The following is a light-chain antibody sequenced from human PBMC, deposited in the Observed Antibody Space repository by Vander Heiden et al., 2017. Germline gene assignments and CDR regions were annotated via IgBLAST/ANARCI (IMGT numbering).Light chain of an antibody. CDR3: QQRAMWPLT. CDR1: QSIRSF. V-gene: IGKV3-11*01. Sequence: EIVLTQSPATLSLSPGDRATLPSRASQSIRSFLAWYQQKPGQSPRLLIYYASNRATAIPARFSGSGSGTDFTLTISSLEPEDFALYYCQQRAMWPLTFGGGTKVEIK. J-gene: IGKJ4*01. CDR2: YAS.